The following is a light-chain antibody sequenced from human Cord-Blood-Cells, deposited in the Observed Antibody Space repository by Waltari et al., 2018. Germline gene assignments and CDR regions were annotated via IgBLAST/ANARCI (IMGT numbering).Light chain of an antibody. J-gene: IGKJ4*01. V-gene: IGKV3-20*01. CDR3: QQYGSSPLT. CDR2: GAS. CDR1: QSLSSSY. Sequence: DIVLPQSPRTPSLSLGDCATLFCRASQSLSSSYLAWYQQKPGQAPRLLIYGASSRATGIPDRFSGSGSGTDFTLTISRLEPEDFAVYYCQQYGSSPLTFGGGTKVEIK.